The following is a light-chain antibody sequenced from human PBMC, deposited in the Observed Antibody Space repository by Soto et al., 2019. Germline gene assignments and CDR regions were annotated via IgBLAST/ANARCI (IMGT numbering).Light chain of an antibody. CDR2: WAS. V-gene: IGKV4-1*01. J-gene: IGKJ1*01. CDR1: QSVLYSSSNKNY. Sequence: DIVMTQSPDSLAVSLGERATINCRSSQSVLYSSSNKNYLAWYQQKPGQPPKLLIYWASTRESGVPDRFSGSGSGTDFTLTISSLQAEDVAVYYCQQYCSSPWTFGQGTNVEIK. CDR3: QQYCSSPWT.